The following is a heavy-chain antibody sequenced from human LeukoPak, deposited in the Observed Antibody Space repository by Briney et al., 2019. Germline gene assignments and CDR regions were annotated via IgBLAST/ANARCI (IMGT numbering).Heavy chain of an antibody. CDR3: ARDPYDILTGYYMDYYYYGMDV. CDR2: ISSNSSYI. J-gene: IGHJ6*04. Sequence: GGSLRLSCAASGFTFSSYSMNWVRQAPGKGLEWVSSISSNSSYIYYADSVKGRFTISRDNAKNSLYLQMNSLRAEDTAVYYCARDPYDILTGYYMDYYYYGMDVWGKGTTVTVSS. CDR1: GFTFSSYS. D-gene: IGHD3-9*01. V-gene: IGHV3-21*01.